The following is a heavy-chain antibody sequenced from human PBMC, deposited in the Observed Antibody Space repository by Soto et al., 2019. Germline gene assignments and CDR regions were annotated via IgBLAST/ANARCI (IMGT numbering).Heavy chain of an antibody. J-gene: IGHJ4*02. Sequence: SETLSLTCTVSGDSITSSSHYWGWIRQPPGKGLESIANIYYDGNTYYNPSLKSRVTISLDTSKNQFSLRLNSVTAADTAVYYCARQKELVPNCFDYWGQGTLVTVSS. D-gene: IGHD6-13*01. V-gene: IGHV4-39*01. CDR3: ARQKELVPNCFDY. CDR2: IYYDGNT. CDR1: GDSITSSSHY.